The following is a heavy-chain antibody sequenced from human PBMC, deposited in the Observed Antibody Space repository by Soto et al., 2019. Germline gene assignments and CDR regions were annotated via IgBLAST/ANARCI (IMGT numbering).Heavy chain of an antibody. CDR1: GYTFTSYG. V-gene: IGHV1-18*01. D-gene: IGHD6-6*01. CDR2: ISAYNGNT. CDR3: ARVQSIAARPRTFDY. J-gene: IGHJ4*02. Sequence: ASVKVSCKASGYTFTSYGISWVRQAPGQGLEWKGWISAYNGNTNYAQKLQGRVTMTTDTSTSTAYMELRSLRSDDTAVYYCARVQSIAARPRTFDYWGQGTLVTVSS.